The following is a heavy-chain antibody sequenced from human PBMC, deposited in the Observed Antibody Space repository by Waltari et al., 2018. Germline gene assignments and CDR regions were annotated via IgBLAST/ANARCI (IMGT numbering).Heavy chain of an antibody. CDR1: GGSISSCF. V-gene: IGHV4-59*13. J-gene: IGHJ4*02. D-gene: IGHD3-9*01. CDR3: ARGGHYDILMDY. Sequence: QVQLQESGPGLVNPSETLSLTCPGSGGSISSCFCNGIRQPPGKGLEWIGYIYFCGGTNYNPSLKSRVTISVDTSKNQFSLKLSSVTAADTAVYYCARGGHYDILMDYWGQGTLVTVSS. CDR2: IYFCGGT.